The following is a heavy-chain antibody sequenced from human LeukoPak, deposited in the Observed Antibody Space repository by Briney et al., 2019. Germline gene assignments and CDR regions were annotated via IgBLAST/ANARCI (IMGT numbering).Heavy chain of an antibody. Sequence: GGSLRLSCAASGFTVSTNYMSWVRQAPGKGLEWVSAIYSGGSTSYADSVKGRFTISRDSSKNTLYFQMNNLRAEDTAVYCCARVVRMAAGMNYYLDYWGQGTLVTVSS. D-gene: IGHD6-13*01. CDR1: GFTVSTNY. CDR2: IYSGGST. V-gene: IGHV3-53*01. J-gene: IGHJ4*02. CDR3: ARVVRMAAGMNYYLDY.